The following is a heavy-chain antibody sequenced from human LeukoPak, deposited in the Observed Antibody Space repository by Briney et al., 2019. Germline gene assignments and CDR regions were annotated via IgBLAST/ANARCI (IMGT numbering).Heavy chain of an antibody. Sequence: GGSLRLSCAASGFTFSSHAMSWVRQAPGKGLEWVSVISGGDGSTYYADSVKGRFTISRDNSKNTLFLQMNSLRAEDTAVYYCAKVRRTIAARHLDYWGQGTLVTVSS. CDR1: GFTFSSHA. CDR2: ISGGDGST. J-gene: IGHJ4*02. V-gene: IGHV3-23*01. D-gene: IGHD6-6*01. CDR3: AKVRRTIAARHLDY.